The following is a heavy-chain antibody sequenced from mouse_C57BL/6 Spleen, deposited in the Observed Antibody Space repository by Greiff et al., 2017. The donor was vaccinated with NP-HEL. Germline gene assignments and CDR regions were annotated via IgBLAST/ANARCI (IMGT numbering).Heavy chain of an antibody. CDR2: IYPGDGDT. Sequence: QVQLQQSGAELVKPGASVKISCKASGYAFSSYWMNWVKQRPGKGLEWIGQIYPGDGDTNYNGKFKGKATLTADKSSSTAYMQLSSLTSEDSAVYFCARGRHYDYAMDYWGQGTSVTVSS. CDR3: ARGRHYDYAMDY. D-gene: IGHD2-4*01. J-gene: IGHJ4*01. V-gene: IGHV1-80*01. CDR1: GYAFSSYW.